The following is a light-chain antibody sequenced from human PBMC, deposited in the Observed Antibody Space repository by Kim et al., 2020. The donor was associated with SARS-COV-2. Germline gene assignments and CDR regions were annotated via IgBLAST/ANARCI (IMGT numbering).Light chain of an antibody. CDR2: DVN. V-gene: IGLV2-14*03. Sequence: QSALTQPASVSGSPGQSITISCTGTSSDVGNYNYVSWYQQHPGKAPKLMIYDVNNRPSGVSNRFSGSKSGNTASLTIYGLQAEDEAHYYCISYTTSDSWVFGGGTKLTVL. J-gene: IGLJ3*02. CDR3: ISYTTSDSWV. CDR1: SSDVGNYNY.